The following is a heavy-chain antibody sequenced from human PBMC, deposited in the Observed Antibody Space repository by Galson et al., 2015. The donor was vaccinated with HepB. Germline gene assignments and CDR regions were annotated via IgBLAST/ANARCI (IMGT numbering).Heavy chain of an antibody. CDR3: ARLPAANIYYYYYMDV. V-gene: IGHV3-11*06. J-gene: IGHJ6*03. Sequence: SLRLSCAASGFTFSDYYMSWIRQAPGKGLEWVSFISTTSSYTNYVDSVKGRFTISRDNAKNSLYLQMNILRAEDTALYYCARLPAANIYYYYYMDVWGKGTTVTVSS. CDR2: ISTTSSYT. D-gene: IGHD2-2*01. CDR1: GFTFSDYY.